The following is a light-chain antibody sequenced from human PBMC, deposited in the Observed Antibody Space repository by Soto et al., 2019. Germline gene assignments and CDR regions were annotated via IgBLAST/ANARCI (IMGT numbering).Light chain of an antibody. V-gene: IGKV3-20*01. J-gene: IGKJ1*01. CDR2: GAS. CDR3: HQYGGSPQT. CDR1: QSVSNY. Sequence: EIVLTQSPGTLSLSPGERATLSCRASQSVSNYLAWYLRKPGQAPRLLIYGASSRATGIPDRFSGSGSGTDFTLTISRLEPEDFAVYYCHQYGGSPQTFGQGTKVEIK.